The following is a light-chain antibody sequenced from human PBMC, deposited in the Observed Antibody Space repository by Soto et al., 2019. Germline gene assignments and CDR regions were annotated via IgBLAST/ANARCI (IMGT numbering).Light chain of an antibody. V-gene: IGKV3-11*01. CDR1: QSVSSY. J-gene: IGKJ4*01. CDR2: DAS. CDR3: QQRSNWPPF. Sequence: EIVLTQSPATLSLSPGERATLSCRASQSVSSYLAWYQQKPGQAPRLLIYDASNRATGIPARFSGSGSGTDFTLTISSLEPEDFVDYYCQQRSNWPPFFGGGTKVEIK.